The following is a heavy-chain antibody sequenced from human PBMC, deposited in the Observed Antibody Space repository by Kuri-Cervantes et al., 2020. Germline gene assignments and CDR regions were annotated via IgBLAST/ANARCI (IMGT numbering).Heavy chain of an antibody. Sequence: GESLKISCTASGFTFSSYGMHWVRQAPGKGLEWVAVIWYDGSNKYYADSVKGRFTISRDNSKNTLYLQMNSLRAEDTAVYYCARGGSCTNGVCYRYYYGMDVWGQGTAVTVSS. D-gene: IGHD2-8*01. CDR3: ARGGSCTNGVCYRYYYGMDV. CDR1: GFTFSSYG. CDR2: IWYDGSNK. V-gene: IGHV3-33*01. J-gene: IGHJ6*02.